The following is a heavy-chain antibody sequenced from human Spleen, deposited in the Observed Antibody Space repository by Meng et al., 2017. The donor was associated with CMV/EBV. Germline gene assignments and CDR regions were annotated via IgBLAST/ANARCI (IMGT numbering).Heavy chain of an antibody. CDR1: GGAVKCFY. CDR2: INHSGST. CDR3: ARTAGYYGSGSYWGY. J-gene: IGHJ4*02. Sequence: QVHRQQWGAGMVTPSQTLSLTCDGCGGAVKCFYWSWLRQPPGKGLVWIVKINHSGSTNYTPSLKSRVTISVDTSKYQFALKLSSVTAADTAVYYCARTAGYYGSGSYWGYWGQGTLVTVSS. D-gene: IGHD3-10*01. V-gene: IGHV4-34*01.